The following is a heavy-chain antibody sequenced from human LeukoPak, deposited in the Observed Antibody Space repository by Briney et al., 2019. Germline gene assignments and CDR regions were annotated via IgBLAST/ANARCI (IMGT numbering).Heavy chain of an antibody. V-gene: IGHV1-8*01. CDR3: ARANGDYLHYNWFDP. D-gene: IGHD4-17*01. CDR2: MNPNSGNT. J-gene: IGHJ5*02. CDR1: GYTFTSSE. Sequence: GASVKVSCKASGYTFTSSEINWVRQATGQGLEWMGWMNPNSGNTGYAQKFQGRVTMTRNISISTAYMELRSLRSDDTAVYYCARANGDYLHYNWFDPWGQGTLVTVSS.